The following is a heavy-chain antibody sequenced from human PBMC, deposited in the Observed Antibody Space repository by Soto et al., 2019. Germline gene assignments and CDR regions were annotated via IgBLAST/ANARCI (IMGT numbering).Heavy chain of an antibody. Sequence: SETLSLTCAVYGGSFSGYYWSWIRQPPGKGLEWIGEINHSGSTNYNPSLKSRVTISVDTSKNQFSLKLSSVTAADTAVYYCARGFRGYDILTGYPAYYYYYGMDVWGQGTTVTAP. D-gene: IGHD3-9*01. V-gene: IGHV4-34*01. J-gene: IGHJ6*02. CDR1: GGSFSGYY. CDR2: INHSGST. CDR3: ARGFRGYDILTGYPAYYYYYGMDV.